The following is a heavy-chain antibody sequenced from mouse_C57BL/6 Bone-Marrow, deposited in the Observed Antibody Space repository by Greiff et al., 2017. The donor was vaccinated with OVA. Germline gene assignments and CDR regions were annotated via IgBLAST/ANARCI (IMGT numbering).Heavy chain of an antibody. CDR3: TRTYGSFPYFDY. J-gene: IGHJ2*01. CDR2: IDPENGDT. V-gene: IGHV14-4*01. D-gene: IGHD1-1*01. Sequence: VQLQQSGAELVRPGASVKLSCTASGFNITDDYMHWVKQRPEQGLEWIGWIDPENGDTEYASKFQGKATITADTSSNTAYLQLSSLTSEDTAVYYCTRTYGSFPYFDYWGQGTTLTVSS. CDR1: GFNITDDY.